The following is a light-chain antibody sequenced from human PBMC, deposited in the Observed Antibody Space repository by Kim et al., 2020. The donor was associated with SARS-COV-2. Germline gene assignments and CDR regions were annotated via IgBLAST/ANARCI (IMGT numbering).Light chain of an antibody. J-gene: IGLJ3*02. Sequence: GQRVTISCSGSSSNIGTNTVNWYQQLPGTAPKCLIYSNNQRPSGVPERFSGSKSGTSASLAISGLQSDDEADYYCSTWDDSLNGWVFGGGTQLTVL. CDR1: SSNIGTNT. V-gene: IGLV1-44*01. CDR2: SNN. CDR3: STWDDSLNGWV.